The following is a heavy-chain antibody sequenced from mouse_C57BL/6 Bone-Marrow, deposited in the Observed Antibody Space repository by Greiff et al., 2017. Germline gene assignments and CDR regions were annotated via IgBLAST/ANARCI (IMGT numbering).Heavy chain of an antibody. V-gene: IGHV1-15*01. CDR1: GYTFTDYE. CDR3: TRWWLLRYFDV. CDR2: IDPETGGT. Sequence: QVQLKESGAELVRPGASVTLSCKASGYTFTDYEMHWVKQTPVHGLEWIGAIDPETGGTAYNQKFKGKAILTADKSSSTAYMELRSLTSEDSAVYYCTRWWLLRYFDVWGTGTTVTVSS. J-gene: IGHJ1*03. D-gene: IGHD2-3*01.